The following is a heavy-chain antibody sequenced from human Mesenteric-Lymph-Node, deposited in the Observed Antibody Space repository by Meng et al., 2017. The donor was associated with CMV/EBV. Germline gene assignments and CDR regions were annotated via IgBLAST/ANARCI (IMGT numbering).Heavy chain of an antibody. D-gene: IGHD7-27*01. V-gene: IGHV1-2*02. CDR2: INPNSGGT. J-gene: IGHJ4*02. CDR1: GYAFPTFG. Sequence: CKASGYAFPTFGVSWVRQAPGQGLEWMAWINPNSGGTNYAQKFQGRVTMTRDTSISTAYMELSSLRSEDTAVYYCARGPPNWGFGDYWGLGTLVTVSS. CDR3: ARGPPNWGFGDY.